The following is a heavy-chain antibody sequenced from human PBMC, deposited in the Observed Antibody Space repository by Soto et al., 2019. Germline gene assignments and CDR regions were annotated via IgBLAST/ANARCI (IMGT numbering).Heavy chain of an antibody. V-gene: IGHV1-69*01. CDR1: GGTFSSYA. D-gene: IGHD3-22*01. CDR2: IIPIFGTA. CDR3: ARDHRQRIYYDSFGPVGAFDI. J-gene: IGHJ3*02. Sequence: QVQLVQSGAEVKKPGSSVKVSCKASGGTFSSYAISWVRQAPGQGLEWMGVIIPIFGTANYAQKFQGRVTITADESTSTAYMELSSLRSEDTAVYYCARDHRQRIYYDSFGPVGAFDIWGQGTMVTVSS.